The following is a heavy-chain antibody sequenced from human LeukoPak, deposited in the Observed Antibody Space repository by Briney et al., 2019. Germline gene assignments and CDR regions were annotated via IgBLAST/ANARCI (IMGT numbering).Heavy chain of an antibody. CDR3: ARDGLAVTGILN. J-gene: IGHJ4*02. V-gene: IGHV4-39*07. D-gene: IGHD6-13*01. CDR2: ISYSGST. CDR1: GGSISTSSYY. Sequence: WETLSLTCTVSGGSISTSSYYWGWIRQPPGKGLEWIGSISYSGSTYLNPSLKSRVTISGDTSKNRFSLKLSSVTAADTAVYYCARDGLAVTGILNWGQGTLVTVSS.